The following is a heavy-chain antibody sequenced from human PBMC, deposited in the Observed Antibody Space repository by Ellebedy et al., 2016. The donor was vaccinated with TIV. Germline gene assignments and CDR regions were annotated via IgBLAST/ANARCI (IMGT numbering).Heavy chain of an antibody. V-gene: IGHV7-4-1*02. Sequence: ASVKVSCKASGYTFTKYVLSWVRQAPGQGLEWMGWINTNTGNPTFAQGFTGRFVFSLDTSVSTAYLQINSLKPEDTAVYYCARVCELRGVCYWGQGAPVTVSS. J-gene: IGHJ4*02. CDR1: GYTFTKYV. CDR3: ARVCELRGVCY. CDR2: INTNTGNP. D-gene: IGHD3-10*01.